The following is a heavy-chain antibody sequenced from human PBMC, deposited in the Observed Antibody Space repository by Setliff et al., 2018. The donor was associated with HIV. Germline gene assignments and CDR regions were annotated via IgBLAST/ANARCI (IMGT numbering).Heavy chain of an antibody. Sequence: SETLSLTCTVSGGSISSSTYYWGWIRQPPGKGLEWIGTIYYSGGTYYKSSLKSRLIISLDTSKNQFSLKLRSVTAADTAVYFCATGGHRLHDYRGQGTLVTVSS. V-gene: IGHV4-39*07. D-gene: IGHD1-26*01. J-gene: IGHJ4*02. CDR2: IYYSGGT. CDR1: GGSISSSTYY. CDR3: ATGGHRLHDY.